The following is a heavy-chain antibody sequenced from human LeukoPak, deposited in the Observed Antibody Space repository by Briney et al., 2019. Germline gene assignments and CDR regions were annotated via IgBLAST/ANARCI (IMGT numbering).Heavy chain of an antibody. J-gene: IGHJ3*02. CDR2: IIPYNGDT. CDR3: ASEYKYDSSGANDFDI. CDR1: GYTFIRYG. Sequence: GASVNVSCKSSGYTFIRYGITWVGQATGQGLEWMAWIIPYNGDTKYTQKFQGRVTITRDTSSSTAYMELSSLRSADTAVYYCASEYKYDSSGANDFDIWGQGTMVTVSS. D-gene: IGHD3-22*01. V-gene: IGHV1-18*01.